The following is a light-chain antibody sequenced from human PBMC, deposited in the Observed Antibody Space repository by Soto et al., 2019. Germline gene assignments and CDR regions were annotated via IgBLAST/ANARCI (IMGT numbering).Light chain of an antibody. J-gene: IGLJ2*01. Sequence: QSVLTQPPSASGTPGQRVTISCSGSSSNIGSNTVNWYQQLPGPAPKLLIYTNNQRPSGVPARFSGSKSGTSASLAISGLQSEDEADYYCAAWDDRLNGPVFGGGTKLTVL. CDR3: AAWDDRLNGPV. CDR1: SSNIGSNT. CDR2: TNN. V-gene: IGLV1-44*01.